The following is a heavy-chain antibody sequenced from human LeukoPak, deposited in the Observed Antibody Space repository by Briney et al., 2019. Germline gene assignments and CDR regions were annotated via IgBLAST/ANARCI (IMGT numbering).Heavy chain of an antibody. CDR3: ARKDMIGWFDP. J-gene: IGHJ5*02. CDR2: INPNSGGT. V-gene: IGHV1-2*02. CDR1: GYTFTGHY. Sequence: ASVKVSCKASGYTFTGHYMHWVRQAPGQGLEWMGWINPNSGGTDYAQKFQGRVTMTRDTSSSTAYMELSRLRSDDTAVYYCARKDMIGWFDPWGQGTLVTVSS. D-gene: IGHD3-22*01.